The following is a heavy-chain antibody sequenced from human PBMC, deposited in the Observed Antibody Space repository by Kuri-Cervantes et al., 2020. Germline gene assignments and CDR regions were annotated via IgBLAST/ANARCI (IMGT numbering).Heavy chain of an antibody. Sequence: GGSLRLSCAASGFTFRNHGMHWVRQAPGKGLEWVATIWYDGSNKYYTDSVKGRFTISRDNSKKTLYLQMNSLTAEDTAVYYCARGPSSSWRRSSSWYYFDYWGQGTLVTVSS. CDR2: IWYDGSNK. V-gene: IGHV3-33*01. J-gene: IGHJ4*02. CDR1: GFTFRNHG. D-gene: IGHD6-13*01. CDR3: ARGPSSSWRRSSSWYYFDY.